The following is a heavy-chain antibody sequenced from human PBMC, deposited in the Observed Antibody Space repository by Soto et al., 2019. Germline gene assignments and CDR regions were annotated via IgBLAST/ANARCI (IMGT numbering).Heavy chain of an antibody. V-gene: IGHV1-58*02. CDR2: IVVGSGKT. D-gene: IGHD2-2*01. CDR3: SRSVVPAAMVSYYYYGMDV. J-gene: IGHJ6*02. CDR1: GFTFTSSA. Sequence: ASVKVSCKASGFTFTSSAMQWVRQARGQRLEWIGRIVVGSGKTNYAQKFQGRVTITADKFTSTAYMELSSLRSEDTAVYYRSRSVVPAAMVSYYYYGMDVWGQGTTVTVSS.